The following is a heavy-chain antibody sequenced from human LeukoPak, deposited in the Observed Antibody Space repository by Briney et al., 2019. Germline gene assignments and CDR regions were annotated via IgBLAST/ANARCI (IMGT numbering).Heavy chain of an antibody. J-gene: IGHJ4*02. V-gene: IGHV1-69*05. CDR3: ARGTAIRTDIAAAFDY. D-gene: IGHD6-13*01. CDR2: IIPIFGTA. Sequence: GGSVKVSYKASGGTFSSYAISWVRQAPGQGLEWMGGIIPIFGTANYAQKFQGRVTITTDESTSTAYMELSSLRSEDTAVYYCARGTAIRTDIAAAFDYWGQGTLVTVSS. CDR1: GGTFSSYA.